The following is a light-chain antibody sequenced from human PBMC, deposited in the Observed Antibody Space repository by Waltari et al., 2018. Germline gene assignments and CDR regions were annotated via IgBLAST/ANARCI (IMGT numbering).Light chain of an antibody. Sequence: IQMTQSPSSLSASVGDRVTITCQASQDISNYLNWYQQRPGKAPKLLISDASILQTGVPSRFSGSQSGTHFTLTISSLQLEDIATYYCQRYDNLPVFAFGPGTKVDVK. CDR1: QDISNY. CDR2: DAS. CDR3: QRYDNLPVFA. V-gene: IGKV1-33*01. J-gene: IGKJ3*01.